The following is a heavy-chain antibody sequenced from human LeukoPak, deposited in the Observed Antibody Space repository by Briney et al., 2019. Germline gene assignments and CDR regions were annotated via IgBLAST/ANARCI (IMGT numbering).Heavy chain of an antibody. CDR3: ATEKWFDAFDI. CDR1: GDIYSIYS. Sequence: ASVKVSCKASGDIYSIYSISWVRQAPGQGLEWMGGINPNSGGTNYAQKFQGRVTMTRDTSISTAYMELSRLRSDDTAVYYCATEKWFDAFDIWGQGTMVTVSS. CDR2: INPNSGGT. V-gene: IGHV1-2*02. J-gene: IGHJ3*02. D-gene: IGHD3-22*01.